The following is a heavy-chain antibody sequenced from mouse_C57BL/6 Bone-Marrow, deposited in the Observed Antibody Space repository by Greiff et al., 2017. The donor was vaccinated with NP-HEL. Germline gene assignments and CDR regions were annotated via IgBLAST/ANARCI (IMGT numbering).Heavy chain of an antibody. Sequence: EVQLVESGGGLVKPGGSLKLSCAASGFTFSDYGMHWVRQAPEKGLEWVAYISSGSSTIYYADTVKGRFTISRDNAKNTLFLQMTSLRSEETAMYYSARKGYERVYYAMDYWGQGTSVTVSS. CDR3: ARKGYERVYYAMDY. D-gene: IGHD2-2*01. J-gene: IGHJ4*01. CDR2: ISSGSSTI. CDR1: GFTFSDYG. V-gene: IGHV5-17*01.